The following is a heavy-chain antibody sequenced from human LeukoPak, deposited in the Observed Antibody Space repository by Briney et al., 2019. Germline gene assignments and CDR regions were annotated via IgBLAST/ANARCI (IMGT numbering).Heavy chain of an antibody. D-gene: IGHD6-19*01. CDR1: GFTFSSYA. Sequence: PGGSLRLSCAASGFTFSSYAVSWVRQAPGKGLEWVSAIIGSGGSTYYADSVKGRFTISRDNSKNTLYLQMNSLRAEDTAVYYCAKSYGRSSGWYYYFDYWGQGTLVTVSS. V-gene: IGHV3-23*01. J-gene: IGHJ4*02. CDR2: IIGSGGST. CDR3: AKSYGRSSGWYYYFDY.